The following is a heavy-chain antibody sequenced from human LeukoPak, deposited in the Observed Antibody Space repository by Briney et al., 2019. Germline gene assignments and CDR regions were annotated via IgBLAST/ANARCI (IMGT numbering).Heavy chain of an antibody. Sequence: GGSLRLSCAASGFPLSRYSMNWVRHTPGKGLEWVSSISSTTTYTYCGDSGRGRFTVSRDSSLYLQMNSLSVDVTGVYYGARTSFCSRSSCFVGFGLDLWGQGTTVIV. CDR3: ARTSFCSRSSCFVGFGLDL. CDR2: ISSTTTYT. V-gene: IGHV3-21*01. J-gene: IGHJ6*02. CDR1: GFPLSRYS. D-gene: IGHD6-19*01.